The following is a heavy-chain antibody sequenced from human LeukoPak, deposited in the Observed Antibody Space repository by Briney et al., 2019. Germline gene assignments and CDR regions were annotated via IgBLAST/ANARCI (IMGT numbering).Heavy chain of an antibody. CDR2: IYYSGTT. D-gene: IGHD3-10*01. Sequence: ASETLSLTCTVSGGSISNFYWSWIRQPPGGGLEWMGYIYYSGTTNYNPSLKSRVTMSVDASKNQFSLWLTSVTAADTAVYYCARLARLALLRGVTGYHSLDVWGKGTKVTVSS. CDR3: ARLARLALLRGVTGYHSLDV. J-gene: IGHJ6*04. V-gene: IGHV4-59*01. CDR1: GGSISNFY.